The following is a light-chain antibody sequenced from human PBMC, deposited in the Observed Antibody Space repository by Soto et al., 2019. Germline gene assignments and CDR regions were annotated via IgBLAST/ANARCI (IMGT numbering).Light chain of an antibody. V-gene: IGLV2-14*01. Sequence: QSALTQPASVSGSPGQSITISCTGTSSDVGGYNYVSWYQQHPGKAPKLMIYEVSHRPSGVSNRFSGSKSANTASLTISGLQAEDEADYYCSSYTSSSTQVFGGGTKLDRP. J-gene: IGLJ3*02. CDR1: SSDVGGYNY. CDR3: SSYTSSSTQV. CDR2: EVS.